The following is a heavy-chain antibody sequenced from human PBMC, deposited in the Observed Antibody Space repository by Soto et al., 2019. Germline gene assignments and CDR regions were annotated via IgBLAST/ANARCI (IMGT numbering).Heavy chain of an antibody. D-gene: IGHD3-3*01. J-gene: IGHJ6*02. CDR1: GFTFSSYA. V-gene: IGHV3-23*01. Sequence: GGSLRLSCAASGFTFSSYAMSWVRQAPGKGLEWVSAISGSGGSTYYADSVKGRFTISRDNSKNTLYLQMNSLRAEDTAVYYCAKDSITIFGVANWHNHYGMDVWGQGTTVTVSS. CDR3: AKDSITIFGVANWHNHYGMDV. CDR2: ISGSGGST.